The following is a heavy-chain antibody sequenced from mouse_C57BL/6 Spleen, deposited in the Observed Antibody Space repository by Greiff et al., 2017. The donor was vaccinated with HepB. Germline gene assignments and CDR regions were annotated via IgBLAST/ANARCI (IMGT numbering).Heavy chain of an antibody. J-gene: IGHJ1*03. V-gene: IGHV2-9*01. Sequence: QVQLKESGPGLVAPSQSLSITCTVSGFSFTSYGVDWVRQPPGKGLEWLGVIWGGGSTNYNSAHMSRLSISKDNSKCPVFLKMNSLRTDETDMYDCRCDGSSYECLDVWGKGTTVTVSS. CDR2: IWGGGST. CDR1: GFSFTSYG. CDR3: RCDGSSYECLDV. D-gene: IGHD1-1*01.